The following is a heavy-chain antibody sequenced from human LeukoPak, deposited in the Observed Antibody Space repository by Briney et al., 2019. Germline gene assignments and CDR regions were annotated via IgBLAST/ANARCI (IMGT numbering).Heavy chain of an antibody. CDR2: IYSAGNT. Sequence: GGSLRLSCAASGFTVSSNYMSWVRQAQGKGLEWVSVIYSAGNTYYADSVQGRFTMSRENPENTLYLQMNSLRAEDTAVYYCARAHDRGYYYGFDYWGQGTLVTVSS. CDR1: GFTVSSNY. J-gene: IGHJ4*02. V-gene: IGHV3-66*01. CDR3: ARAHDRGYYYGFDY. D-gene: IGHD3-22*01.